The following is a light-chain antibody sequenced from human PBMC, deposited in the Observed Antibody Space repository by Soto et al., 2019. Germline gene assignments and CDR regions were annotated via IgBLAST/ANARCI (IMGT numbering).Light chain of an antibody. CDR1: QGISRN. J-gene: IGKJ1*01. CDR2: GAS. V-gene: IGKV3-15*01. CDR3: QQYNICNERT. Sequence: DIATIFCRSSQGISRNLAWYQQKPGQAPPLLIYGASTRATGGPDRFSGSGSGAEFTLTISSLQSDDFAAHYCQQYNICNERTFGQGTKVDIK.